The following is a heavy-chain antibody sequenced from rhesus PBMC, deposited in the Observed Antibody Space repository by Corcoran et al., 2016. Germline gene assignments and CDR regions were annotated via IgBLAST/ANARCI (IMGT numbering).Heavy chain of an antibody. D-gene: IGHD1-20*01. V-gene: IGHV1-111*02. J-gene: IGHJ4*01. CDR2: VDPEDGEA. CDR3: ATGSWNNLLNY. CDR1: GYTFTDYY. Sequence: EVQLVQSGAEVKKPGASVKISCKASGYTFTDYYLHWVRQGTGKGLEWMGRVDPEDGEAIHPQKFQDRVTITADTSTDTAYMELSSLRSEDTAVYYCATGSWNNLLNYWGQGVLVTVSS.